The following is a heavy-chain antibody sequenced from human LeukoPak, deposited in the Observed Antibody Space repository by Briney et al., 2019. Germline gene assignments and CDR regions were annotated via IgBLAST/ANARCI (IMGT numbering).Heavy chain of an antibody. Sequence: GESLKISCKGFGYSFTNDWIGWVRQMPGKGLEWMGIIYPGDSDAKYSPSFQGQVTISADKSISTAYLQWSSLKASDTAMYYCARHSTEWGYCSGGSCYSAGGYYYGMDVWGQGTTVTVSS. CDR2: IYPGDSDA. CDR1: GYSFTNDW. CDR3: ARHSTEWGYCSGGSCYSAGGYYYGMDV. V-gene: IGHV5-51*01. J-gene: IGHJ6*02. D-gene: IGHD2-15*01.